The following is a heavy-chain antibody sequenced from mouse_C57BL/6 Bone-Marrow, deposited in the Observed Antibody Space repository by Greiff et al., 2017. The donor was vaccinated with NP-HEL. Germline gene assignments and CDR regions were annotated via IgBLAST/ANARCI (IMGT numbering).Heavy chain of an antibody. J-gene: IGHJ1*03. Sequence: QVQLKQPGAELVKPGASVKLSCKASGYTFTSYWMQWVKQRPGQGLEWVGEIDPSGSYTHYNQKFKGKATLTVDTSSSTAYMQLSSLTSEDSAVDYCASDDYDWYFDGWGTGTTVTVSS. CDR3: ASDDYDWYFDG. CDR2: IDPSGSYT. V-gene: IGHV1-50*01. CDR1: GYTFTSYW. D-gene: IGHD2-4*01.